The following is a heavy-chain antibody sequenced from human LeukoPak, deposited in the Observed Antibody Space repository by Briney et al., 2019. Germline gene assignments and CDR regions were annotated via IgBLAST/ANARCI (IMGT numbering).Heavy chain of an antibody. CDR2: IKEDGSDK. J-gene: IGHJ2*01. CDR1: GFIFSSRN. Sequence: GGSLRLSCAASGFIFSSRNMDWVRQAPGKGLEWVADIKEDGSDKYSVDSVRGRFTISRDNAKNSLYLQMNSLRAEDTAVYYCAKDTYRFFDFWGRGTLVTVSP. V-gene: IGHV3-7*01. CDR3: AKDTYRFFDF.